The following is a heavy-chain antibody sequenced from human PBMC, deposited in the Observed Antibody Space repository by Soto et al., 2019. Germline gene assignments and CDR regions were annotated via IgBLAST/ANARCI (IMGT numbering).Heavy chain of an antibody. V-gene: IGHV3-23*01. CDR2: IGAGSAGT. J-gene: IGHJ4*02. D-gene: IGHD3-22*01. CDR3: ARGLRNYYDRSGLHY. CDR1: GITFSSFA. Sequence: PGGSLRLSCAASGITFSSFAMSWVRQAPGKGLEWVSAIGAGSAGTHYADSVKGRFTISRDDSKNTLYLQMDSLRAEDTAVYYCARGLRNYYDRSGLHYWGQGTLVTVSS.